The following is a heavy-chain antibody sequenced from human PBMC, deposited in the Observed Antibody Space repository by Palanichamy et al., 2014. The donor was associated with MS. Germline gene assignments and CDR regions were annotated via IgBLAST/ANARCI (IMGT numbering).Heavy chain of an antibody. Sequence: LVESWGGLVQPGGSLRLSCAASGFTVSATYMAWVRQVPGKGLECVSIIYNGGRTYYADSVKGSFTISRDNSKNTMFLQMDNLRAEDTAVYYCTRLIATGVLYHFYGMDVWGQGTTVTVSS. CDR1: GFTVSATY. CDR2: IYNGGRT. D-gene: IGHD2/OR15-2a*01. CDR3: TRLIATGVLYHFYGMDV. V-gene: IGHV3-66*01. J-gene: IGHJ6*02.